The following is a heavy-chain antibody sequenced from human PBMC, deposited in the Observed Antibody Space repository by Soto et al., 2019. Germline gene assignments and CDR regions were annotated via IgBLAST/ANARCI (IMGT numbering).Heavy chain of an antibody. J-gene: IGHJ4*02. CDR2: INHSGST. D-gene: IGHD3-9*01. Sequence: SETLSLTCAVYGGSFSGYYWSWIRQPPGKGLEWIGEINHSGSTNYNPSLKSRVTISVDTSKNQFSLKLSSVTAADTAVYYCARGLLRYFDWLVWGQGTLVTVSS. CDR1: GGSFSGYY. CDR3: ARGLLRYFDWLV. V-gene: IGHV4-34*01.